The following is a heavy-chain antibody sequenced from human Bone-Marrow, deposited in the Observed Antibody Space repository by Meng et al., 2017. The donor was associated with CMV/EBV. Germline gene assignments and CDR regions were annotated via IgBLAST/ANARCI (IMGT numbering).Heavy chain of an antibody. CDR1: GYTFTGYY. D-gene: IGHD2-2*01. V-gene: IGHV1-18*04. J-gene: IGHJ4*02. CDR3: ARDRSSYCSSTSCYLEGNY. Sequence: ASVKVSCKASGYTFTGYYMHWVRQAPGQGLEWMGWISAYNGNTNYAQKLQGRVTMTTDTSTSTAYMELRSLRSDDTAVYYCARDRSSYCSSTSCYLEGNYWGQGPLVTGSS. CDR2: ISAYNGNT.